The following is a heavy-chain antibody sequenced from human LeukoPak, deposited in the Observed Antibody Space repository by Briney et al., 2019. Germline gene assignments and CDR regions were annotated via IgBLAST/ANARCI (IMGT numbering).Heavy chain of an antibody. CDR3: ARRHASSSRDY. Sequence: GGSLGLSCAASGFTFSNYWMSWVRQAPGKGLEWVANIKQDGSDKYYVDSVKGRFTISRDNAENSLYLQMNSLRAEDTAVYYCARRHASSSRDYWGQGTLVTVSS. CDR1: GFTFSNYW. J-gene: IGHJ4*02. D-gene: IGHD6-6*01. CDR2: IKQDGSDK. V-gene: IGHV3-7*01.